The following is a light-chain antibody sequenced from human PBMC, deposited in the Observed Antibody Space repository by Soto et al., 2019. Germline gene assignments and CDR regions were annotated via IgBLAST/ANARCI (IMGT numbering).Light chain of an antibody. CDR3: QQYGSSPLT. Sequence: EIVLTQSPATLSLSPGERATLSGGASQSVSNNYLAWYQQKPGQAPRLLIYGASSRATGIPDRFSGSGSGTDFTLTISRLEPEDFAVYYCQQYGSSPLTFGGGTKVDIK. J-gene: IGKJ4*01. CDR1: QSVSNNY. V-gene: IGKV3-20*01. CDR2: GAS.